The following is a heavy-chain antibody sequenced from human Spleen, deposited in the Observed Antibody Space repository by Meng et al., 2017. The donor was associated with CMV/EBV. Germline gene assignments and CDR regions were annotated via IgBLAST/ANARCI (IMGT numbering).Heavy chain of an antibody. CDR1: GFTFSDYG. CDR3: ARARGVPAGSYYFDF. Sequence: SGFTFSDYGLSWVRQAPGKGLEWVSSSSSAGTYIYYGNSLKGRFTISRDNAKNSLYLQMKSLRADDTAIYYCARARGVPAGSYYFDFWGQGTLVTVSS. V-gene: IGHV3-21*01. CDR2: SSSAGTYI. J-gene: IGHJ4*02. D-gene: IGHD2-2*01.